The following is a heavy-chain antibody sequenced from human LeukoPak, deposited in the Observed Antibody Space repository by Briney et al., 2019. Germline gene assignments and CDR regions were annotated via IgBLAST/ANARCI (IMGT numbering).Heavy chain of an antibody. CDR3: ARRGGSSWSAFDY. CDR1: GFTFSNAW. Sequence: GGSLRLSCAASGFTFSNAWMNWVRQAPGKGLEWVSGISGFGGSTYYAASVKGRFTIARDNSGNTLFLHLDNLRVEDTAIYYCARRGGSSWSAFDYWGQGTLVTVSS. J-gene: IGHJ4*02. CDR2: ISGFGGST. D-gene: IGHD6-13*01. V-gene: IGHV3-23*01.